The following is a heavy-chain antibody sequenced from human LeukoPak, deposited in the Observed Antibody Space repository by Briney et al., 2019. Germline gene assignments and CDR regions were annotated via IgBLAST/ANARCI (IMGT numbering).Heavy chain of an antibody. CDR2: INHSGST. CDR1: GGSFSGYY. V-gene: IGHV4-34*01. D-gene: IGHD6-13*01. Sequence: SETLSLTCAVYGGSFSGYYWSWIRQPPGKGLEWIGEINHSGSTNYNPSLKSRVTISVDTSKNQFSLKPSSVTAADTAVYYCARGAYSSSWYRFWFDPWGQGTLVTVSS. CDR3: ARGAYSSSWYRFWFDP. J-gene: IGHJ5*02.